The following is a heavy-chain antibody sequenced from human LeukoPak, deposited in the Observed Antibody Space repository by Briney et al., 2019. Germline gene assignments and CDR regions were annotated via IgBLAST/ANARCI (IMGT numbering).Heavy chain of an antibody. V-gene: IGHV1-8*01. D-gene: IGHD2-2*01. CDR1: GYTFTSYD. CDR2: MNPNRGNT. CDR3: ARDVRHRYCSSNNCYRGWFDP. J-gene: IGHJ5*02. Sequence: AASVKVSCKASGYTFTSYDINWVRQAPGQGLEWMGWMNPNRGNTGYAQKFQGRVTMTRNTSISTAYMELSSLRSEDTAVYYCARDVRHRYCSSNNCYRGWFDPWGQGTLVTVSS.